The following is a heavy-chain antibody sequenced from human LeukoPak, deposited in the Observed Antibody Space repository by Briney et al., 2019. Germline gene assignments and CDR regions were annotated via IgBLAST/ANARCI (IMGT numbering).Heavy chain of an antibody. Sequence: GGSLRLSCAASGFTFSDNYMSWIRQTPGKGLEWVSYISSSGNTTYNADSVKGRFSITRDNAKNSLYLQMNSLRAEDTAVYYCARDGGSAWFLDYWGQGTLVTVSS. CDR2: ISSSGNTT. J-gene: IGHJ4*02. D-gene: IGHD6-19*01. V-gene: IGHV3-11*04. CDR3: ARDGGSAWFLDY. CDR1: GFTFSDNY.